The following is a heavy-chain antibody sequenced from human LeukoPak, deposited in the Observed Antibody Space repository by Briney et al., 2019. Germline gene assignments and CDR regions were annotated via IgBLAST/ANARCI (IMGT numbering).Heavy chain of an antibody. V-gene: IGHV4-59*08. CDR3: ARHDVAPSDYYDSSGYPVGAFDI. D-gene: IGHD3-22*01. CDR1: GGSISSYY. CDR2: IYYSGST. J-gene: IGHJ3*02. Sequence: PSETLSLTCTAPGGSISSYYWSWIRQPPGKGLEWLGPIYYSGSTNHNPSLKSRVTISVDTSKNQFSLNLSSVTAADTAVYYCARHDVAPSDYYDSSGYPVGAFDIWGEGTMVTVSS.